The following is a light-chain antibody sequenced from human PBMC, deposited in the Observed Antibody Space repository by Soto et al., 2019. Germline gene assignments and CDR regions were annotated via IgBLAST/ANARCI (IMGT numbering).Light chain of an antibody. Sequence: QSALTQPASVSGSPGQSITISCTGTSSDVGGYNYVSWYQQHPGKAPKLMIYDVSNLPSGVSNRFSGSKSGNTASLTISGLQAEDEADYYCSSYTSSSTLYVVFGGGTKLTVL. CDR1: SSDVGGYNY. V-gene: IGLV2-14*03. CDR2: DVS. CDR3: SSYTSSSTLYVV. J-gene: IGLJ2*01.